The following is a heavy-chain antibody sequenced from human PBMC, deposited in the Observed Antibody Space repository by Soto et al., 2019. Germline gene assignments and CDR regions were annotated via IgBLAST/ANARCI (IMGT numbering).Heavy chain of an antibody. Sequence: QVQLVQSGAEVKKPGASVKVSCKASGYTFTSYDINWVRQATGQGLEWMGWMNPNSGNTGYAQKFQGRVTMTRNTSRSTAYMELSSLRSEDTAVYYCARSGSPTRKEWFDPWGQGTLVTVSS. CDR2: MNPNSGNT. CDR3: ARSGSPTRKEWFDP. J-gene: IGHJ5*02. D-gene: IGHD4-17*01. V-gene: IGHV1-8*01. CDR1: GYTFTSYD.